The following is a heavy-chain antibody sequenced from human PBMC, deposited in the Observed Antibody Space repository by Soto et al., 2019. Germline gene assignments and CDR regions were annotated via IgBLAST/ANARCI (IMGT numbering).Heavy chain of an antibody. CDR3: ARGPVYYDYVWGSYYGMDV. CDR2: INHSGST. Sequence: PSETLSLTCAVYGGSFSGYYWSWIRQPPGKXLEWIGEINHSGSTNYNPSLKSRVTISVDTSKNQFSLKLSSVTAADTAVYYCARGPVYYDYVWGSYYGMDVWGQGTTVTVSS. J-gene: IGHJ6*02. V-gene: IGHV4-34*01. D-gene: IGHD3-16*01. CDR1: GGSFSGYY.